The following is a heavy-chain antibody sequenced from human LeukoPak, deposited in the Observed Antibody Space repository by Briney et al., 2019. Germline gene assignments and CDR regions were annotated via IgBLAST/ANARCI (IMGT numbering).Heavy chain of an antibody. V-gene: IGHV4-61*02. CDR3: ARTFWDRFDY. Sequence: PSETLYLTCTVSGGSISSGSYYWSWIRQPAGKGLEWIGRIYTSGSTNYNPSLKSRVTISVDTSKNQFSLKLSSVTAADTAVYYCARTFWDRFDYWGQGTLVTVSS. D-gene: IGHD1-26*01. CDR2: IYTSGST. CDR1: GGSISSGSYY. J-gene: IGHJ4*02.